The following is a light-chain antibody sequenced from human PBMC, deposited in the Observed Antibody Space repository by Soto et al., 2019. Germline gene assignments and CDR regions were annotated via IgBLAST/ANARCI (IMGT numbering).Light chain of an antibody. CDR2: RND. CDR1: SSNIGGNY. CDR3: AAWDDSLSGV. J-gene: IGLJ3*02. V-gene: IGLV1-47*01. Sequence: QSALTQPPSASGTPGQRVTISCSGSSSNIGGNYVYWYQQIPGTAPKLLIYRNDQRPSGVPDRFSGSKSGTSASLAISGLRSEDEADYYCAAWDDSLSGVFGGGTKLTVL.